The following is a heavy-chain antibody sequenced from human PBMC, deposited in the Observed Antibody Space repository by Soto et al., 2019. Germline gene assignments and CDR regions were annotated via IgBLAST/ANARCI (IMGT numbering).Heavy chain of an antibody. CDR2: ISYDGSNK. CDR1: GFTVSSYA. J-gene: IGHJ4*02. CDR3: ARELEGGWLVISHYFDY. Sequence: QVQLVESGGGVVQPGRSLRLSCAASGFTVSSYAMHWVRQAPGKGLEWVAVISYDGSNKYYADSVKGRFTISRDNSKNTMYMQRNSLRAEDTAVSYCARELEGGWLVISHYFDYWGKGTLVTVSS. V-gene: IGHV3-30-3*01. D-gene: IGHD6-19*01.